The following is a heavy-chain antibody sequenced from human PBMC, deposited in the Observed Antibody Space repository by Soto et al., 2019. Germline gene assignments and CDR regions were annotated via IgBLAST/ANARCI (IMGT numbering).Heavy chain of an antibody. Sequence: PGGSLRLSCAAYGFTFSSYGMNWVRQAPGKGLEWVAFIWHDGGNKFYAESVKGRFTISRDNSKNTLYLQMNSLRAEDTAVYYCARARRGSSWYFVSYNWFDPWGQGTLVTVAS. V-gene: IGHV3-33*01. CDR1: GFTFSSYG. J-gene: IGHJ5*02. D-gene: IGHD6-13*01. CDR3: ARARRGSSWYFVSYNWFDP. CDR2: IWHDGGNK.